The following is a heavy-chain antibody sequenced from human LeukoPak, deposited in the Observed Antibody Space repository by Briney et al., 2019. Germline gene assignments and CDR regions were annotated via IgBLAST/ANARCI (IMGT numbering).Heavy chain of an antibody. D-gene: IGHD3-22*01. J-gene: IGHJ4*02. CDR1: GFTFSRYS. Sequence: GGSLRLSCAASGFTFSRYSMNWVRQAPGKGLEWVSSISSSSSYRYYADSVKGRFTISRDNAENTLFLQMNSLTAEDTAVYYCARARGYYYDSFDYWGQGTLVTISS. CDR3: ARARGYYYDSFDY. V-gene: IGHV3-21*01. CDR2: ISSSSSYR.